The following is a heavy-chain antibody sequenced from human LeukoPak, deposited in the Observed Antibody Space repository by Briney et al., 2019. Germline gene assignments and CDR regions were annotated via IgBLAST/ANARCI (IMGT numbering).Heavy chain of an antibody. J-gene: IGHJ4*02. V-gene: IGHV4-38-2*02. CDR1: GYSISSGYY. D-gene: IGHD1-26*01. CDR2: IYHSGST. Sequence: PSETLSLTCTVSGYSISSGYYWGWIRQPPEKGLEWIGSIYHSGSTYYNPSLKSRVTISVDTSKNQFSLKLSSVTAADTAVYYCASLQVYSGSYYYWGQGTLVTVSS. CDR3: ASLQVYSGSYYY.